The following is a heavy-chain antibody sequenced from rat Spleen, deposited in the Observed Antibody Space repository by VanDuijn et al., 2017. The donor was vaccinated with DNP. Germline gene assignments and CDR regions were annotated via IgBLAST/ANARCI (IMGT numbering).Heavy chain of an antibody. V-gene: IGHV2S12*01. J-gene: IGHJ3*01. Sequence: QVQLKESGPGLVQPSQTLSLTCTVSGFSLTSYGVSWVRQPPGKGPEWIAAISSGGSTDYNSALKSRLSISRDTSKSQVFLKMNMLLPEDTAIYFCSRGDWFAYWGQGTLVTVSS. CDR1: GFSLTSYG. CDR3: SRGDWFAY. CDR2: ISSGGST.